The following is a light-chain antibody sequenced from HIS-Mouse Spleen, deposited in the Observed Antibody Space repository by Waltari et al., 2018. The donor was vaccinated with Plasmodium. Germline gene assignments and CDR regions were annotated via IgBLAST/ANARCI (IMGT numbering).Light chain of an antibody. V-gene: IGKV3-15*01. CDR2: GAS. CDR3: QQYNNWSFT. CDR1: QCVSSN. Sequence: EIVMTQSPATLSVSPGERATLSCRASQCVSSNLAWYQQKPVQAPRLLIYGASTRATGIPARFSGSGSGTEFTLTISSLQSEDFAVYYCQQYNNWSFTFGPGTKVDIK. J-gene: IGKJ3*01.